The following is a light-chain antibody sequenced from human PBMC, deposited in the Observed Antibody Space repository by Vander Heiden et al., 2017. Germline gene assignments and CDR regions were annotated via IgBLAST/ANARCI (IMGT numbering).Light chain of an antibody. CDR2: ENS. CDR3: CSYAGSFIWV. Sequence: QSALTQPASASGPLGQSLTLPCPGTSSDVGSYNLVSWYRQHPGKAPKLKIYENSKRPSGVANHFSGSKSGNTASLTISGLQAEDEADYYCCSYAGSFIWVFGGGTKLTVL. CDR1: SSDVGSYNL. J-gene: IGLJ3*02. V-gene: IGLV2-23*01.